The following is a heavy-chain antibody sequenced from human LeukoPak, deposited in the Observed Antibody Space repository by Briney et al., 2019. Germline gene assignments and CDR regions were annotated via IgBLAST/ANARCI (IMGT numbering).Heavy chain of an antibody. J-gene: IGHJ4*02. Sequence: SGGSLRLSCAASGFSFSSYVMSWVRQAPGKGLEWVSGISGSGGYTYFADSVKGRSTISRDNVKNTLFLQMNNLRAEDTAVYYCAKDRQVASVQPSLGDHWGQGTLVTVSS. CDR1: GFSFSSYV. V-gene: IGHV3-23*01. D-gene: IGHD2-15*01. CDR2: ISGSGGYT. CDR3: AKDRQVASVQPSLGDH.